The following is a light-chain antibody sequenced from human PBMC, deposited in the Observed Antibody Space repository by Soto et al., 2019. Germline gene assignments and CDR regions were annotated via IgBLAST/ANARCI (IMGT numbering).Light chain of an antibody. CDR2: AAS. CDR3: QQSYGTPLT. CDR1: QSISNY. V-gene: IGKV1-39*01. J-gene: IGKJ4*01. Sequence: DMEMTQSPSSLSASVGDRVTITCRASQSISNYLNWYQHKPGKVPKLLIYAASSLQSGDPTRFSGSGSGTDFTLTINSPQPEDFATYYCQQSYGTPLTFGGGTKIEIK.